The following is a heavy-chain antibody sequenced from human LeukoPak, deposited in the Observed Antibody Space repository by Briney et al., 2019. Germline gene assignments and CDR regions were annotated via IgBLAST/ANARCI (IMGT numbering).Heavy chain of an antibody. CDR1: GYTLTGLS. Sequence: ASVKVSCKVSGYTLTGLSMHWVRQAPGKGLEWMGGFDPEDGETIYAQKFQGRVTMTEDTSTDTAYMELSSLRSEDTAVYYCATDHPSRGYAFDIWGQGTIVTVSS. CDR2: FDPEDGET. J-gene: IGHJ3*02. CDR3: ATDHPSRGYAFDI. D-gene: IGHD3-10*01. V-gene: IGHV1-24*01.